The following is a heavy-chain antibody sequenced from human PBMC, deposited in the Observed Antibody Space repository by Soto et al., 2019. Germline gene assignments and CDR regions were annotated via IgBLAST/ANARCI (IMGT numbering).Heavy chain of an antibody. CDR1: GGTFSSYA. CDR3: ARGVGKQQPRGRFDP. D-gene: IGHD6-13*01. Sequence: QVQLVQSGAEVKKPGSSVKVSCKASGGTFSSYAVSWVRQAPGLGLEWMGGIIPIFGTANYAQKFQGRVTITADKSTSTAYMELSSLTSEATAVYYCARGVGKQQPRGRFDPWGQGTLVTVSS. CDR2: IIPIFGTA. V-gene: IGHV1-69*06. J-gene: IGHJ5*02.